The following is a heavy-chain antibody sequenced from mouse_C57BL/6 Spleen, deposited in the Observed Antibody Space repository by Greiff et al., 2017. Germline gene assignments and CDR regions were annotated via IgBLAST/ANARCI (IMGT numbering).Heavy chain of an antibody. Sequence: QVQLKQPGAELVKPGASVKMSCKASGYTFTSYWITWVKQRPGQGLEWIGDIYHGSGSTNYNEKFKSKATLTVDTSSSTAYMQLSSLTSDDSAVYYCARYYYGSSYDWYFDVWGTGTTVTVSS. V-gene: IGHV1-55*01. CDR2: IYHGSGST. CDR1: GYTFTSYW. D-gene: IGHD1-1*01. CDR3: ARYYYGSSYDWYFDV. J-gene: IGHJ1*03.